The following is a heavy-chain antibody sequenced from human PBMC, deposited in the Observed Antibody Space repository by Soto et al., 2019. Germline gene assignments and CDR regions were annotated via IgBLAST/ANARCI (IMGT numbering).Heavy chain of an antibody. V-gene: IGHV3-74*01. CDR2: INSDGSST. J-gene: IGHJ4*02. CDR3: ARVRHSSSWYVPTVVD. D-gene: IGHD6-13*01. Sequence: GGSLRLSCAASGFTFSSYWMHWVRQAPGKGLVWVSRINSDGSSTSYADSVKGRFTISRDNAKNTLYLQMNRLRAEDTAVYYCARVRHSSSWYVPTVVDWGQGTLVTVSS. CDR1: GFTFSSYW.